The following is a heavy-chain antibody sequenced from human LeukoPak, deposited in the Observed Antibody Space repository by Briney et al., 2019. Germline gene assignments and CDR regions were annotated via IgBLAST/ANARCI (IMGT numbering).Heavy chain of an antibody. CDR1: GFTFSSYS. D-gene: IGHD5-24*01. V-gene: IGHV3-48*02. Sequence: GGSLGLSCAASGFTFSSYSMNWVRQAPGKGLEWLSYISSSSSIIYYADSVKGRFTISRDNAKNSLYLQMNSLRDEDTAVYYCARDRREMATTFYYYYGMDVWGQGTTVTVSS. J-gene: IGHJ6*02. CDR2: ISSSSSII. CDR3: ARDRREMATTFYYYYGMDV.